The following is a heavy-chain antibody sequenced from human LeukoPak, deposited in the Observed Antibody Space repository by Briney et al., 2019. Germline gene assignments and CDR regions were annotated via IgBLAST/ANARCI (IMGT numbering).Heavy chain of an antibody. V-gene: IGHV1-69*06. J-gene: IGHJ3*02. D-gene: IGHD5-18*01. Sequence: ASMKVSCKASGGTFSSYAISWVRQAPGQGLEWMGGIIPIFGTANYAQKFQGRVTITADKSTSTAYMELSSLRSEDTAVYYCARAGGYSYGYSAFDIWGQGTMVTVSS. CDR2: IIPIFGTA. CDR3: ARAGGYSYGYSAFDI. CDR1: GGTFSSYA.